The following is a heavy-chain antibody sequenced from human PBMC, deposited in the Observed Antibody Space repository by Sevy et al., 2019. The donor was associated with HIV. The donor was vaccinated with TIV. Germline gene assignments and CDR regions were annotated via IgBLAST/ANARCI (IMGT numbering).Heavy chain of an antibody. CDR3: ARFGTGRTYASEF. D-gene: IGHD3-16*01. V-gene: IGHV3-30-3*01. J-gene: IGHJ4*02. CDR2: ISLDGSSN. CDR1: GFTFSTYT. Sequence: GGSLRLSCAASGFTFSTYTMHWVRQSPGKGLEWVAVISLDGSSNSYEDSVKGRFTISRDNSKNTLYLQMDTLRIEDTAVYYCARFGTGRTYASEFWGQGTLVTVSS.